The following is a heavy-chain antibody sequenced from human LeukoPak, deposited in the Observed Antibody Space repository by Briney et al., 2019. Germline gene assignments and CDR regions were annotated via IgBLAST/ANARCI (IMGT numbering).Heavy chain of an antibody. D-gene: IGHD1-26*01. Sequence: SETLSLTCTVSGGSVSSSRYYWGWIRQPPGKGLECIGIIYYSGSTYYNPSLKSRVTITVDTSKSHFSLKLTSVTAADTAVYYCVRLGNDAFDIWGQGTMVTVSS. CDR2: IYYSGST. CDR3: VRLGNDAFDI. CDR1: GGSVSSSRYY. V-gene: IGHV4-39*02. J-gene: IGHJ3*02.